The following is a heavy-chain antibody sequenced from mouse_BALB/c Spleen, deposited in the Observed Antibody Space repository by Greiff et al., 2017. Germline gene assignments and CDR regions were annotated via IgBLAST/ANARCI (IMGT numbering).Heavy chain of an antibody. CDR1: GFTFSSYG. Sequence: EVQLVESGGGLVQPGGSLKLSCAASGFTFSSYGMSWVRQTPDKRLELVATINSNGGSTYYPDSVKGRFTISRDNAKNTLYLQMSSLKSEDTAMYYCARDSLYGSAYWGQGTTLTVSS. CDR3: ARDSLYGSAY. CDR2: INSNGGST. D-gene: IGHD2-2*01. V-gene: IGHV5-6-3*01. J-gene: IGHJ2*01.